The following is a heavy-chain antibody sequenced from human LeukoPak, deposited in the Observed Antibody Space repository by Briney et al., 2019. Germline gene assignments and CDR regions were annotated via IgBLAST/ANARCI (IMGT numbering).Heavy chain of an antibody. CDR2: ISSSGSTI. CDR3: ARTHNLEPTDY. J-gene: IGHJ4*02. D-gene: IGHD1-1*01. V-gene: IGHV3-48*04. CDR1: GFTFSSYA. Sequence: PGGSLRLSCAASGFTFSSYAMSWVRQAPGKGLEWVSYISSSGSTIYYADSVKGRFTISRDNAKNSLYLQMNSLRAEDTAVYYCARTHNLEPTDYWGQGTLVTVSS.